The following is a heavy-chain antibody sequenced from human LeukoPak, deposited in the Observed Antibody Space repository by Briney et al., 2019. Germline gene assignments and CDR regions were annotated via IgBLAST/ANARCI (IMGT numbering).Heavy chain of an antibody. CDR2: IYYSGST. CDR3: ARKYCSGGSCYCFDY. CDR1: GGSISSSSYY. V-gene: IGHV4-39*01. D-gene: IGHD2-15*01. Sequence: PSETLSLTCTVSGGSISSSSYYWGWIRQPPGKGLEWIGSIYYSGSTYYNPSLKSRATISVDTSKNQFSLKLSSVTAADTAVYYCARKYCSGGSCYCFDYWGQGALVTVSS. J-gene: IGHJ4*02.